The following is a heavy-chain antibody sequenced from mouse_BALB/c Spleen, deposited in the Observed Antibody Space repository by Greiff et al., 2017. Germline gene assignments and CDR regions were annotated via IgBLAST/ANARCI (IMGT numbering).Heavy chain of an antibody. Sequence: EVKLKESGGGLVQPGGSLRLSCATSGFTFTDYYMSWVRQPPGKALEWLGFIRNKANGYTTEYSATVKGRFTISRDNSQSILYLQMNTLRAEDSATYYCARDGGGMDYWGQGTSVTVSS. V-gene: IGHV7-3*02. CDR1: GFTFTDYY. CDR2: IRNKANGYTT. J-gene: IGHJ4*01. CDR3: ARDGGGMDY.